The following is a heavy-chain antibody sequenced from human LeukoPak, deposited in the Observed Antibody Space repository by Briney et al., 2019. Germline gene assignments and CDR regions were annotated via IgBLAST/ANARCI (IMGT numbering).Heavy chain of an antibody. CDR3: ATPPVNDSSGYYSYYSYYYYGMDV. CDR2: IIPIFGTA. CDR1: GGTFSSYA. Sequence: GASVKVSCKASGGTFSSYAISWVREAPGQGLEWMGGIIPIFGTANYAQKFQGRVTITADESTSTAYMELSSLRSEDTAVYYCATPPVNDSSGYYSYYSYYYYGMDVWGQGTTVTVSS. V-gene: IGHV1-69*13. D-gene: IGHD3-22*01. J-gene: IGHJ6*02.